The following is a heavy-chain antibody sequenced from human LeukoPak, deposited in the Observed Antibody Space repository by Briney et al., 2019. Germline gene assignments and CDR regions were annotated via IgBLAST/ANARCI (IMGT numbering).Heavy chain of an antibody. CDR3: ARETVYYDILTGHRLVDY. V-gene: IGHV1-2*02. Sequence: ASVKVSCKASGYTFTGYYMHWVRQAPGQALEWMGWINPNSGGTNYAQKFQGRVTMTRDTSISTAYMELSRLRSDDTAVYYCARETVYYDILTGHRLVDYWGQGTLVTVSS. CDR2: INPNSGGT. J-gene: IGHJ4*02. CDR1: GYTFTGYY. D-gene: IGHD3-9*01.